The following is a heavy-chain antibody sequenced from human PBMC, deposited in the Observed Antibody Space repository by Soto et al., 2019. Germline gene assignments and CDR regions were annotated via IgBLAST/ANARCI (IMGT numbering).Heavy chain of an antibody. Sequence: SETLSLTCTVSGGPINTHYWSWIRQPPGKGLEWIGYISFSGSPTYNPSLKSRVTISIDTPQNQFSLSLSSVTAADAAIYYCARLTGTSILDGLDIWGHGSLVTVSS. CDR2: ISFSGSP. CDR3: ARLTGTSILDGLDI. D-gene: IGHD3-9*01. V-gene: IGHV4-59*11. J-gene: IGHJ3*02. CDR1: GGPINTHY.